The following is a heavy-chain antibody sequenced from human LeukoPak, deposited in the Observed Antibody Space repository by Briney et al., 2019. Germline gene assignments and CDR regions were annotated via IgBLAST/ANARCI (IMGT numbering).Heavy chain of an antibody. CDR3: AREYSSSSGRRAFDI. CDR2: IYYSGST. D-gene: IGHD6-6*01. V-gene: IGHV4-59*08. J-gene: IGHJ3*02. Sequence: SETLSLTCTVSGGSISGYYRSWIRQPPGKGLEWIGYIYYSGSTNYNPSLKSRLTISIDTSENQFSLKLSSVTAADTAVYYCAREYSSSSGRRAFDIWGQGTMVTVSS. CDR1: GGSISGYY.